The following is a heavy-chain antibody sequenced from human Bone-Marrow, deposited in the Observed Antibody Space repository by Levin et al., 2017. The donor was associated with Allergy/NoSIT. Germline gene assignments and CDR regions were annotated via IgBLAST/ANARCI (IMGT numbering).Heavy chain of an antibody. CDR1: GFTFSSYW. Sequence: AGGSLRLSCAASGFTFSSYWMHWVRQAPGKGLVWVSRINSDGSSTSYADSVKGRFTISRDHAKSTLYLQMNSLRAEDTAVYYCARGAPAGVIGVVPAAMGGWCDPWGQGTLVTVSS. CDR3: ARGAPAGVIGVVPAAMGGWCDP. D-gene: IGHD2-2*01. CDR2: INSDGSST. J-gene: IGHJ5*02. V-gene: IGHV3-74*01.